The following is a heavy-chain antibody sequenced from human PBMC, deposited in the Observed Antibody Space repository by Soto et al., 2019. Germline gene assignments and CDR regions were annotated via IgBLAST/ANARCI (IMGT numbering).Heavy chain of an antibody. CDR2: INHSGGT. J-gene: IGHJ4*02. CDR1: GGSFSGYY. CDR3: ARALVDTTTDYFDY. D-gene: IGHD5-18*01. Sequence: PSETLSLTCAVYGGSFSGYYWSWIRQPPGKGLKWIGEINHSGGTNYNPSLKSRVTMSVDTSKNQFSLKLSSVTAADTAVYYCARALVDTTTDYFDYWGQGTLVTVPQ. V-gene: IGHV4-34*01.